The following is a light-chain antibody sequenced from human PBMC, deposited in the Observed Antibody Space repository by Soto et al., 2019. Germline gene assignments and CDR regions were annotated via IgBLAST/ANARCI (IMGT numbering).Light chain of an antibody. Sequence: EIVLTQSPGTLSLSPGERATLSCRASQSVSSSYLAWYQQKPGQAPRLLIYAASSRATVIPDRFSGSGSGTVITLTISLLKPEECSVYYCQQYFSSTTFGQGTKLEIK. V-gene: IGKV3-20*01. CDR1: QSVSSSY. CDR3: QQYFSSTT. CDR2: AAS. J-gene: IGKJ2*01.